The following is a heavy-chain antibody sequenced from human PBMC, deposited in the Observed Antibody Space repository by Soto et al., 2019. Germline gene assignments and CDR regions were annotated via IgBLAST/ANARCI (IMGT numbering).Heavy chain of an antibody. V-gene: IGHV3-53*01. CDR2: IYSGGST. D-gene: IGHD6-6*01. J-gene: IGHJ4*02. CDR1: GLTVSRTQ. Sequence: LRLSCAVSGLTVSRTQMSWVRQAPGKGLQWVSVIYSGGSTYYANAVKGRFTISRDISENTVYLELDKLTVDDTAVYYCARAREKEYSSSIFFDYWGRGNLVTVSS. CDR3: ARAREKEYSSSIFFDY.